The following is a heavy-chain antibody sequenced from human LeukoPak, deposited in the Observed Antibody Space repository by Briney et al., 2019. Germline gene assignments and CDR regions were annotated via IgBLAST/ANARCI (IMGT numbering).Heavy chain of an antibody. D-gene: IGHD4-23*01. CDR2: IYDSGST. Sequence: PSETLSITCTVSGGSISSYYWSWIRQPPGKGLEWIGYIYDSGSTSYNPSLKSRVSISVDTSKNQLSLKLSSVTAADTAVYYCARESRELLRRHYYYYGMDVWGQGTTVTVSS. J-gene: IGHJ6*02. V-gene: IGHV4-59*01. CDR3: ARESRELLRRHYYYYGMDV. CDR1: GGSISSYY.